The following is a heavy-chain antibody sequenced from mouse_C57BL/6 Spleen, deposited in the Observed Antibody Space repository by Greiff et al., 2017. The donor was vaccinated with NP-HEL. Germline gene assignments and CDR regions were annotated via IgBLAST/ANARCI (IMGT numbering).Heavy chain of an antibody. D-gene: IGHD1-1*01. CDR1: GYTFTSYW. CDR3: ARGYYGSSFGGYFDV. J-gene: IGHJ1*03. CDR2: IDPSDSYT. V-gene: IGHV1-50*01. Sequence: QVHVKQPGAELVKPGASVKLSCKASGYTFTSYWMQWVKQRPGQGLEWIGEIDPSDSYTNYNQKFKGKATLTVDTSSSTAYMQLSSLTSEDSAVYYCARGYYGSSFGGYFDVWGTGTTVTVSS.